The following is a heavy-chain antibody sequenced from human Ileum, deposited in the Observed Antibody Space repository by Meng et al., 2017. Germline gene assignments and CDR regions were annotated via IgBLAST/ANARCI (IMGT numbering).Heavy chain of an antibody. J-gene: IGHJ5*02. V-gene: IGHV3-11*01. D-gene: IGHD3-22*01. CDR2: ISGSGSSV. CDR1: GFTFSDYY. Sequence: GESLKISCAASGFTFSDYYMSWIRQAPGKGLVWVSYISGSGSSVYYADSVKGRFTISRDNAKNSLYLQMNSLRAEDTAVYYCAKNPAYYYDSSGYYYHWGQGTLVTVSS. CDR3: AKNPAYYYDSSGYYYH.